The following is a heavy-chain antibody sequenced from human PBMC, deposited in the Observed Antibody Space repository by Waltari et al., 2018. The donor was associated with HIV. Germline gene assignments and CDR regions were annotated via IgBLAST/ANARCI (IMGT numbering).Heavy chain of an antibody. CDR1: GYFFASYW. CDR2: IYPGDSGT. J-gene: IGHJ4*02. CDR3: ARQWSGSNGWFAY. Sequence: ELQLVQSGEEVKKSGESLRISCVGSGYFFASYWIGWVRRVPGAGLEWVGSIYPGDSGTGYGPSFHGQVTISADKSTSTAYLEWGSLKASDSGTYFCARQWSGSNGWFAYWGKGTLVTVS. V-gene: IGHV5-51*01. D-gene: IGHD6-19*01.